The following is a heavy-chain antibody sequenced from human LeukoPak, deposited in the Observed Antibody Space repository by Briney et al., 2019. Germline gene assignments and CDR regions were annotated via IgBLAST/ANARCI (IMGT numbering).Heavy chain of an antibody. D-gene: IGHD3-9*01. CDR1: GFTFSSSA. CDR2: ISGRGEST. V-gene: IGHV3-23*01. Sequence: GGTLRLSCAASGFTFSSSAMTWVRQAPGKGLEWVSGISGRGESTYYADSVKGRFTISRDNSKNTLYLQMNSLRAEDTAVYYCAKSLRYFDWSDVFDIWGQGTMVTISS. CDR3: AKSLRYFDWSDVFDI. J-gene: IGHJ3*02.